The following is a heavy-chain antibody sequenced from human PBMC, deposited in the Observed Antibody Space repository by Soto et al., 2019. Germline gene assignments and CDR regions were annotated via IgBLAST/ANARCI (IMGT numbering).Heavy chain of an antibody. CDR2: VSGSGIST. CDR3: ATSYDSSGYDY. J-gene: IGHJ4*02. CDR1: GFTFSGYA. D-gene: IGHD3-22*01. V-gene: IGHV3-23*01. Sequence: GSLRLSCTASGFTFSGYALSWVRQAPGKGLEWVSAVSGSGISTYHADSVKGRFTISRDNSKNTLYLQMNSLRADDTAVYYCATSYDSSGYDYWGQGTLVTVSS.